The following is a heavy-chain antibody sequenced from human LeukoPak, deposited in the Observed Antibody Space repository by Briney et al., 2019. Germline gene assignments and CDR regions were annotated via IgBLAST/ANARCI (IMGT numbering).Heavy chain of an antibody. Sequence: SETLSLTCAVYGGSFSGYYWSWIRQPPGKGLEWIGYIYYSGSTNYNPSLKSRVTISVDTSKNQFSLKLSSVTAADTAVYYCARIMTDTAMAMWYYYYYYMDVWGKGTTVTVSS. D-gene: IGHD5-18*01. V-gene: IGHV4-59*01. CDR1: GGSFSGYY. CDR3: ARIMTDTAMAMWYYYYYYMDV. J-gene: IGHJ6*03. CDR2: IYYSGST.